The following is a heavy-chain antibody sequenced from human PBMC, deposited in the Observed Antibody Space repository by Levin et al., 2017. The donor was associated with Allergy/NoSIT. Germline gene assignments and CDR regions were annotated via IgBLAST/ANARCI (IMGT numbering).Heavy chain of an antibody. V-gene: IGHV4-59*01. D-gene: IGHD2-21*01. CDR2: IYYSGSS. CDR3: ASDSPIPL. CDR1: GGSISDYY. Sequence: SETLSLTCTVSGGSISDYYWSWIRQPPGKGLEWIGSIYYSGSSNYNPSLKSRVTISVDTSKNKFSLRLTSRTAADTAVYFCASDSPIPLWGQGTLVTVSS. J-gene: IGHJ4*02.